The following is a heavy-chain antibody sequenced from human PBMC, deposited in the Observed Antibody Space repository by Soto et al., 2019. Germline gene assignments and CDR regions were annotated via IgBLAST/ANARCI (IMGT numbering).Heavy chain of an antibody. CDR2: IYHSGSP. CDR3: ARERPDGARLDP. Sequence: QVQLQESGPGLVKPSQTLSLTCTVSGGSISSGDYYWSWIRQPPGKGLEWIGYIYHSGSPYYNPSLKSRVTISVNTSKNQFSLKLSSVTAADTAVYYCARERPDGARLDPWGQGTLVTVSS. V-gene: IGHV4-30-4*01. D-gene: IGHD6-6*01. CDR1: GGSISSGDYY. J-gene: IGHJ5*02.